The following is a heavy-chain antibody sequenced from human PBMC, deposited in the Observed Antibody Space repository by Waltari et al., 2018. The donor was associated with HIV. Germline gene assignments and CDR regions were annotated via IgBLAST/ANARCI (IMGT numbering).Heavy chain of an antibody. V-gene: IGHV3-53*01. CDR2: VYRGCST. CDR1: GFTVSRNY. CDR3: ARLDSSGWFADS. J-gene: IGHJ4*02. D-gene: IGHD6-19*01. Sequence: EVQLVESGGGLIQPGGSLRLSCAASGFTVSRNYMSWVRQPPGKGLAWVSVVYRGCSTYHTDSVKGLVTVSSDSSKNTLYLQMNNLRGEDAAVYYCARLDSSGWFADSWGQGTLVTVSS.